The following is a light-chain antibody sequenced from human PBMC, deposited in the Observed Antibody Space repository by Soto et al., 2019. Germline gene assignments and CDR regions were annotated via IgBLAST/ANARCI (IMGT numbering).Light chain of an antibody. CDR1: SSDVGGYNY. J-gene: IGLJ1*01. Sequence: ISCTGTSSDVGGYNYVSWHQQHPGKAPKLMIYEVNKRPSGVPDRFSGSKSGNTASLTVSGLQAEDEADYYCSSYAGSSNVFGTGTKVTVL. CDR2: EVN. CDR3: SSYAGSSNV. V-gene: IGLV2-8*01.